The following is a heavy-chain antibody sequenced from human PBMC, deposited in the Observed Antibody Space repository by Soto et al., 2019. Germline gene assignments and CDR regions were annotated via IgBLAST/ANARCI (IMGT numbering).Heavy chain of an antibody. CDR1: GFSLTASGEG. CDR2: IFWNGDK. V-gene: IGHV2-5*01. Sequence: QITLKESGPTLVKPTQTLTLTCTFSGFSLTASGEGVAWIRQPPGKALEWLALIFWNGDKLYSSSLKSRLTITKDTSKHQVVLTMTNMDPVDAATYYCARRLIGPAPPQIDSWGQGTLVTVSS. J-gene: IGHJ4*02. CDR3: ARRLIGPAPPQIDS.